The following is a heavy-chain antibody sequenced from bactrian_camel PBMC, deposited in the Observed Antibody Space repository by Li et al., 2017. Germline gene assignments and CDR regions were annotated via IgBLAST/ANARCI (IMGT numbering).Heavy chain of an antibody. D-gene: IGHD5*01. CDR2: IWSDGTT. J-gene: IGHJ4*01. Sequence: VQLVESGGGSVQAGGSLRLSCAASGDSISPYCLGWFRQAPGKERERVAHIWSDGTTRCADSVKGRFTISRDDAEHTLSLQMNSLKSEDTALYYCAATSDGWFGFWEHWGKGTQVTVST. CDR3: AATSDGWFGFWEH. V-gene: IGHV3S53*01. CDR1: GDSISPYC.